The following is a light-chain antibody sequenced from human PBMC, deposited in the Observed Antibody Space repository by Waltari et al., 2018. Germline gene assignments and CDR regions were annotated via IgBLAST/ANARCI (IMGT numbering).Light chain of an antibody. CDR2: DVS. J-gene: IGLJ3*02. V-gene: IGLV2-14*01. Sequence: QSALTQPASVSGSPGQSITISCTGTSRDVGGYNYVSWYQQHPGQAPKLMIFDVSKRPAGVSHRFSGSKSGSTSSLTISGLQAEDEADFYCNSYTSSSTWVFGGGTKLTVL. CDR3: NSYTSSSTWV. CDR1: SRDVGGYNY.